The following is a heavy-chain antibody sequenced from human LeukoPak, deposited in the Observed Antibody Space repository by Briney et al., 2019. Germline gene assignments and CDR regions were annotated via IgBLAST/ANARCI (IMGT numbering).Heavy chain of an antibody. D-gene: IGHD2-2*01. V-gene: IGHV3-66*01. CDR1: GFTVSSNY. CDR2: IYSGGST. CDR3: ARMGYQLPIDY. Sequence: GGSLRLSCAASGFTVSSNYMSWVRQAPGKGLEWVSVIYSGGSTYYADSVKGRFTISRDNAKNSLYLQMNSLRAEDTAVYYCARMGYQLPIDYWGQGTLVTVSS. J-gene: IGHJ4*02.